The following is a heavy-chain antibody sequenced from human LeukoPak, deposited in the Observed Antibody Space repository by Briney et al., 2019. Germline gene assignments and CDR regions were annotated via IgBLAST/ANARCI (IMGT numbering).Heavy chain of an antibody. CDR2: ISYDGNNK. J-gene: IGHJ4*02. CDR1: GFTFSNYA. V-gene: IGHV3-30*04. CDR3: ARDLLAGTGGDY. D-gene: IGHD3-10*01. Sequence: GGSLRLSCAASGFTFSNYAMHWVRQAPGKGLEWVGVISYDGNNKYYADSVKGRFTISRDNYKNTLYLQMNSLRAEDTAVYYCARDLLAGTGGDYWGQGTLVTVSS.